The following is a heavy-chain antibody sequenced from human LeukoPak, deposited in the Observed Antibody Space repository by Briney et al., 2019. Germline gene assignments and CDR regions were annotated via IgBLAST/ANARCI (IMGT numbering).Heavy chain of an antibody. V-gene: IGHV5-51*01. D-gene: IGHD3-10*01. Sequence: GESLKISCKGSGYSFTSYWIGWVRQMPGKGLEWMGIIYPGDSDTRYSPSFQGQVTISADKSISTAYLQWSSLKASDTAMYYCARGTYYYGSGSYNPPDAFDIWGQGTMVTVSS. CDR3: ARGTYYYGSGSYNPPDAFDI. CDR2: IYPGDSDT. CDR1: GYSFTSYW. J-gene: IGHJ3*02.